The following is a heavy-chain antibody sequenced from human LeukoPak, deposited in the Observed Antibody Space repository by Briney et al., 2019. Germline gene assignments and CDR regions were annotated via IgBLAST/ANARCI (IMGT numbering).Heavy chain of an antibody. J-gene: IGHJ6*04. CDR3: ARDPGIAAAAPYYYYGMDV. Sequence: ASVKVSCKASGYTFTSYYMHWVRQAPGQGFEWMGIINPSGGSTSYAQKFQGRVTMTRDTSTSTVYMELSSLRSEDTAVYYCARDPGIAAAAPYYYYGMDVWGKGTTVTVSS. D-gene: IGHD6-13*01. V-gene: IGHV1-46*01. CDR2: INPSGGST. CDR1: GYTFTSYY.